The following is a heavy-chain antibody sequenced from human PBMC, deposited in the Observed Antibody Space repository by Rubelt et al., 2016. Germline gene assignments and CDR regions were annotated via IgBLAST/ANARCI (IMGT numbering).Heavy chain of an antibody. J-gene: IGHJ6*02. CDR2: INHSGRT. CDR3: ARGRLGYGMDV. D-gene: IGHD3-16*01. CDR1: GGSFSGYY. Sequence: QVQLQQWGAGLLKPSETLSLTCAVYGGSFSGYYWSWIRQPPGKGLEWIGEINHSGRTNYNPSLKSRVTISVDTSKNQFSLKLSSVTAADTAVDYCARGRLGYGMDVWGQGTTVTVSS. V-gene: IGHV4-34*01.